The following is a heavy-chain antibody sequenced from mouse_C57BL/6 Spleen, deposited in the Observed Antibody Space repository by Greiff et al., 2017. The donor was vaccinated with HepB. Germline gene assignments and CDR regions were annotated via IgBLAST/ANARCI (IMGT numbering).Heavy chain of an antibody. J-gene: IGHJ4*01. CDR3: ARYDYGYAMDY. CDR2: INPSSGYT. CDR1: GYTFTSYW. Sequence: VQLQESGAELAKPGASVKLSCKASGYTFTSYWMHWVKQRPGQGLEWIGYINPSSGYTKYNQKFKDKATLPADKSSSTAYMQLSSLTYEDSAVYYCARYDYGYAMDYWGQGTSVTVSS. D-gene: IGHD1-1*02. V-gene: IGHV1-7*01.